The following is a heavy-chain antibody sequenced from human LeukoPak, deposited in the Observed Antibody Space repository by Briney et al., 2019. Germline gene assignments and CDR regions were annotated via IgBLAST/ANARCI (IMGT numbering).Heavy chain of an antibody. CDR1: GYAFTSDG. CDR3: ASVGATDHRYYYYGMDV. Sequence: ASVKVSCKASGYAFTSDGISWVRQAPGQGLEWMGWISAYNGNTNYAQKLQGRVTMTTDTSTSTAYMELRSLRSDDTAVYYCASVGATDHRYYYYGMDVWGQGTTVTVSS. CDR2: ISAYNGNT. V-gene: IGHV1-18*01. J-gene: IGHJ6*02. D-gene: IGHD1-26*01.